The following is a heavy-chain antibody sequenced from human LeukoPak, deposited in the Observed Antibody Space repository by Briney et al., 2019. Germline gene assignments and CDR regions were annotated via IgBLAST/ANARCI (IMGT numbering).Heavy chain of an antibody. D-gene: IGHD3-3*01. Sequence: GGSLRLSCAASGFTFSNYAMTWVRQAPGKGLEWVSVIRDTGGSTYYADSVKGRFTISRDNSKNTLHLQMNSLRAEDTAVYYCAKDWSLHYDFWSGIIWGQGTMVAVSS. J-gene: IGHJ3*02. V-gene: IGHV3-23*01. CDR3: AKDWSLHYDFWSGII. CDR2: IRDTGGST. CDR1: GFTFSNYA.